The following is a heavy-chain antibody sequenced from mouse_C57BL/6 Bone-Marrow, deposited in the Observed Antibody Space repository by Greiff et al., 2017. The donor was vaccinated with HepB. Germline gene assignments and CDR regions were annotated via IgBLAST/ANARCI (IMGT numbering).Heavy chain of an antibody. Sequence: EVHLVESGGGLVKPGGSLKLSCAASGFTFSSYAMSWVRQTPEKRLEWVATISDGGSYTYYPDNVKGRFTISRDNAKNNLYLQMSHLKSEDTALYYCARDRAYYFDYWGQGTTLTVSS. CDR2: ISDGGSYT. J-gene: IGHJ2*01. CDR3: ARDRAYYFDY. V-gene: IGHV5-4*01. CDR1: GFTFSSYA. D-gene: IGHD3-3*01.